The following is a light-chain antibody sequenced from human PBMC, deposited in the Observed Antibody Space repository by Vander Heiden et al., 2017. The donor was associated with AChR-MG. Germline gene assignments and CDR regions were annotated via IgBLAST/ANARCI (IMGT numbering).Light chain of an antibody. CDR3: QQYNSYPWT. Sequence: DLQVTYSSSTLSASVGDRVTITCRASQGISSWLAWYQQKPGKAPKLLIYGASSLESGVPSRFSGSGSGTEFTLTISSLQPDDFATYYCQQYNSYPWTFGQGTKVEIK. J-gene: IGKJ1*01. V-gene: IGKV1-5*01. CDR1: QGISSW. CDR2: GAS.